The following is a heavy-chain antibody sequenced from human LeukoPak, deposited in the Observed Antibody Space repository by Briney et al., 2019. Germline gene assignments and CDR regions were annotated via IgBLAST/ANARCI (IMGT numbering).Heavy chain of an antibody. CDR3: ARGHDILTGVTPI. CDR1: GGSISSYY. V-gene: IGHV4-59*01. Sequence: PSETLSLTCTVSGGSISSYYWSWIRQPPGKGLDWIGYIYYSGSTNYNPSLKSRVTISVGTSKNQFSLKLSSVTAADTAVYYCARGHDILTGVTPIWGQGTMVTVSS. CDR2: IYYSGST. J-gene: IGHJ3*02. D-gene: IGHD3-9*01.